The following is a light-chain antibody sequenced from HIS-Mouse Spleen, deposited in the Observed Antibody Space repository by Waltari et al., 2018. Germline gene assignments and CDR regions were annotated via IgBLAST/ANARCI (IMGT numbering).Light chain of an antibody. J-gene: IGKJ2*01. CDR1: QSISSW. CDR2: KAS. V-gene: IGKV1-5*03. CDR3: QQYNSYSPKYT. Sequence: DIQMTQSPSTLSASVGDRVTITCRASQSISSWLAWDQQKPGKAPKLLIYKASSLESRVPSRFSGSGSGTEFTLTISSLQPDDFATYYCQQYNSYSPKYTFGQGTKLEIK.